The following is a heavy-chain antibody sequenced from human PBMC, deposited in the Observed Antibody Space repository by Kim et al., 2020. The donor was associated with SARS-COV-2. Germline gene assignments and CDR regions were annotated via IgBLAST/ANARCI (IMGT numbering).Heavy chain of an antibody. D-gene: IGHD3-10*01. CDR1: GGSFSGYY. J-gene: IGHJ4*02. V-gene: IGHV4-34*01. CDR3: AREGRNRDGSGTGRRTKIDD. CDR2: INHSGST. Sequence: SETLSLTCAVYGGSFSGYYWSWIRQPPGKGLEWIGEINHSGSTNYNPSLKSRVTISVDTSKNQFSLKLSSVTAADTAVYYCAREGRNRDGSGTGRRTKIDDWGQGTLVTVSS.